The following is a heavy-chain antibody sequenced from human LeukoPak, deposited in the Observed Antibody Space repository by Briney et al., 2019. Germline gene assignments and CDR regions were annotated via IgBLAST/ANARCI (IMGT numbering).Heavy chain of an antibody. V-gene: IGHV4-59*01. CDR1: GGSISSYY. CDR3: ARAGSSSSPPRDY. J-gene: IGHJ4*02. CDR2: ISYSGST. Sequence: SSETLSLTCIVSGGSISSYYWSWIRQPPGKGLEWIGYISYSGSTNYNPSLKSRVTMSVDTSKNQFSLKLSSVTAADTAVYYCARAGSSSSPPRDYWGQGTLVTVSS. D-gene: IGHD6-13*01.